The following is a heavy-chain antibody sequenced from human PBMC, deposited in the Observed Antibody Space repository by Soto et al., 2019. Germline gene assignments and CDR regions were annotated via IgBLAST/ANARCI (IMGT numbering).Heavy chain of an antibody. J-gene: IGHJ6*02. CDR1: GYTFTIYG. D-gene: IGHD5-12*01. CDR2: ISPDNGNT. V-gene: IGHV1-18*01. CDR3: ARALGYSGYAGMDV. Sequence: ASVKVSCKDSGYTFTIYGINWVRQAPGQGLEWMGWISPDNGNTNYAQKLQGRVTMTTDTSTSTAYMELRSLRSGDTAVYYCARALGYSGYAGMDVWGQGTTVTVSS.